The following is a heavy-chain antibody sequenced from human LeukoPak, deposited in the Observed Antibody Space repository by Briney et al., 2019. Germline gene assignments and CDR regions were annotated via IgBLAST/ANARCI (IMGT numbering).Heavy chain of an antibody. V-gene: IGHV4-31*03. Sequence: SQTLSLTCTASGGSISSGGYYWSWIRQHPGKGLEWIGYIYYSGSTYYNPSLKSRVTISVDTSKNQFSLKLSSVTAADTAVYYCARADSSSWHSDWFDPWGQGTLVTVSS. CDR2: IYYSGST. CDR3: ARADSSSWHSDWFDP. CDR1: GGSISSGGYY. D-gene: IGHD6-13*01. J-gene: IGHJ5*02.